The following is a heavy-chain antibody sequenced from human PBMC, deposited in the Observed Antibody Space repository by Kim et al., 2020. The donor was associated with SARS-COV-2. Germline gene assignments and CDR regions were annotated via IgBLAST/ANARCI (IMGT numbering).Heavy chain of an antibody. Sequence: FDDESVKGRFTISRDKSKNTVYLQLNILRAEDTAMYYCVRQVAGINFDVWGQGTMVTVSS. V-gene: IGHV3-30*07. D-gene: IGHD3-10*01. J-gene: IGHJ3*01. CDR3: VRQVAGINFDV.